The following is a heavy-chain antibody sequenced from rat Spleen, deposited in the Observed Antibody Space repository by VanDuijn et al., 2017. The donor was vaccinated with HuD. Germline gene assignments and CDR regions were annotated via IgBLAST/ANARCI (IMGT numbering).Heavy chain of an antibody. D-gene: IGHD1-10*01. CDR1: GYSITSSYR. V-gene: IGHV3-3*01. J-gene: IGHJ3*01. Sequence: EVQLQESGPGLVKPSQSLSLTCSVTGYSITSSYRWNWIRKFPGNKLEWMGYINSAGSTNYNPSLKSRISITRDTSKNQFFLQLNSVTTEDTATYYCATRGNNPFAYWGQGTLVTVSS. CDR3: ATRGNNPFAY. CDR2: INSAGST.